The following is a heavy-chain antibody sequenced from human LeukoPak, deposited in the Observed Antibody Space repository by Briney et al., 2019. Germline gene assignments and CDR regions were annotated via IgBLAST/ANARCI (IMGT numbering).Heavy chain of an antibody. J-gene: IGHJ4*02. CDR2: INPSGGST. D-gene: IGHD6-19*01. V-gene: IGHV1-46*01. CDR3: ARATYSSGPFGY. CDR1: GYTFTSYY. Sequence: ASVKVSCKASGYTFTSYYMHWVRQAPGQGLEWMGIINPSGGSTSYAQKFQGRVTMTRDTSTSTVYMELSSVTAADTAVYYCARATYSSGPFGYWGQGTLVTVSS.